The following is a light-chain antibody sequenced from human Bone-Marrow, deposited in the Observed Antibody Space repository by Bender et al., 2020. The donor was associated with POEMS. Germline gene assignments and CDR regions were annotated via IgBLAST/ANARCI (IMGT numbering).Light chain of an antibody. CDR2: SNY. CDR1: DSNFGGNN. J-gene: IGLJ1*01. Sequence: QSVLTQPPSASGTPGQSVIISCSGTDSNFGGNNVNWYQHLPGTAPRLVVYSNYQRPSGVPARFSGSKSGTSASLAISDIQSEDEGEYYCCSYAGSDSYVFGSGTRVTVL. V-gene: IGLV1-44*01. CDR3: CSYAGSDSYV.